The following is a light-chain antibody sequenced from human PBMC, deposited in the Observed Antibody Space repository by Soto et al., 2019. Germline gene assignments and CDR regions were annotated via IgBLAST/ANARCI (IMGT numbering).Light chain of an antibody. CDR3: QQYSHWPLT. J-gene: IGKJ4*01. V-gene: IGKV3-15*01. CDR2: AAS. Sequence: EIVMTQSPGTLSVSPGGRATLSCRASQSVGNNLAWYQQKPGQAPRLLIYAASPRATGISARFTGSGSGTEFTLTVDSLQSEDFAVYFCQQYSHWPLTFGGGTKVEIK. CDR1: QSVGNN.